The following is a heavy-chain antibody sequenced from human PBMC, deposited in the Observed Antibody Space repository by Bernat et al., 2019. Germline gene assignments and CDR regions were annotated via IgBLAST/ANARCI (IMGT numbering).Heavy chain of an antibody. J-gene: IGHJ3*02. V-gene: IGHV1-2*02. D-gene: IGHD1-14*01. CDR3: ARDRGRNPGSPDAFDI. CDR2: INPYSGGT. Sequence: QVQLVQSGAEVKKPGASVKVSCKASGYTFTGYYMHWVRPPPGQGPEWMGWINPYSGGTHHAQKCQCEVSMTRDRSISTAYMEMRRQRSDDTAGYYCARDRGRNPGSPDAFDIWGEGTKVTVSS. CDR1: GYTFTGYY.